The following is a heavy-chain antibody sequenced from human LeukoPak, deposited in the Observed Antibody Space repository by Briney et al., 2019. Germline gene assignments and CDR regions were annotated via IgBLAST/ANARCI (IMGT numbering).Heavy chain of an antibody. CDR2: ISGSGGST. V-gene: IGHV3-23*01. CDR3: AKEEWLLAVYFDY. J-gene: IGHJ4*02. CDR1: GFTFSIYG. Sequence: GGSLRLSCAASGFTFSIYGMSWVRQAPGKGLEWVSAISGSGGSTYYADSVKGRFTISRDNSKNTLYLQMNGLRGEDPAVYYWAKEEWLLAVYFDYWGQGTLVTVPS. D-gene: IGHD3-3*01.